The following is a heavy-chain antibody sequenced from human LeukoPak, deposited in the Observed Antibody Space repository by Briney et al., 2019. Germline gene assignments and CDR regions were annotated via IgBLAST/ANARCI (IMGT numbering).Heavy chain of an antibody. Sequence: ASVKVSCKASGYTFTSYYMHWVRQAPGQGLEWMGGIIPIFGTANYALKFQGRVTITADESTSTAYTELSSLRSEDTAVYYCASRSGSYGYYFDYWGQGTLVTVSS. CDR2: IIPIFGTA. CDR3: ASRSGSYGYYFDY. V-gene: IGHV1-69*13. CDR1: GYTFTSYY. D-gene: IGHD1-26*01. J-gene: IGHJ4*02.